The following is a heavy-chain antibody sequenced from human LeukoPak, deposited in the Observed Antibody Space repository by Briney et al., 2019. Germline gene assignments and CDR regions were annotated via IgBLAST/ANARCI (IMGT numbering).Heavy chain of an antibody. CDR3: TRRSDYLYGMDV. CDR1: GFTFSDSA. CDR2: VGSRAKTYAT. V-gene: IGHV3-73*01. J-gene: IGHJ6*02. Sequence: PGGSLRLSCAASGFTFSDSAIHWVRQASGKGLEWVGRVGSRAKTYATAYGASVKGRFTISRDDSKNTAYLQMTSLKAEDSAVYYCTRRSDYLYGMDVWGQGTTVTVSS.